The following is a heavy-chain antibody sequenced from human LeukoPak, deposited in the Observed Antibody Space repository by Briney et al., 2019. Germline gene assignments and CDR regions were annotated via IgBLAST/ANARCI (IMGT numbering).Heavy chain of an antibody. CDR2: INPNSGGT. CDR1: GYTFTGYY. J-gene: IGHJ6*02. V-gene: IGHV1-2*02. Sequence: GASVKVSCKASGYTFTGYYMHWVRQAPGQGLEWMGWINPNSGGTNYAQKFQGRVTMTRDTSISTAYMELSRLRSDDTAVYYCARDNVVGGWQSYYYYYGMDVWGQGTTVTVSS. D-gene: IGHD6-19*01. CDR3: ARDNVVGGWQSYYYYYGMDV.